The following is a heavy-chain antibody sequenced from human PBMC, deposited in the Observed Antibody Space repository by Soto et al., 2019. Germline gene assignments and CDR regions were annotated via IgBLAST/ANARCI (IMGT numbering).Heavy chain of an antibody. CDR1: GFTFSSYS. Sequence: GGSLRLSCAASGFTFSSYSMNWVRQAPGKGLEWVSSISSSSSYIYYADSVKGRFTISRDNAKNSLYLQMNSLRAEDTAVYYCARDPSGGTYSSSWGFDYWGQGTLVTVSS. CDR3: ARDPSGGTYSSSWGFDY. V-gene: IGHV3-21*01. J-gene: IGHJ4*02. CDR2: ISSSSSYI. D-gene: IGHD6-13*01.